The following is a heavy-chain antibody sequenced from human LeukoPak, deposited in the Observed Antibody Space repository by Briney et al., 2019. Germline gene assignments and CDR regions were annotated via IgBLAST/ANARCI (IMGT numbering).Heavy chain of an antibody. CDR3: ARPGVGSGRYGAFDI. V-gene: IGHV4-61*05. Sequence: SETLSLTCTVSGGSINSSSYYWGWIRQPPGKGLEWIGYIYYSGSTDYNPSLKSRVTISVDTSKNQFSLKLSSVTAADTAVYYCARPGVGSGRYGAFDIWGQGTMVTVSS. D-gene: IGHD5-18*01. J-gene: IGHJ3*02. CDR2: IYYSGST. CDR1: GGSINSSSYY.